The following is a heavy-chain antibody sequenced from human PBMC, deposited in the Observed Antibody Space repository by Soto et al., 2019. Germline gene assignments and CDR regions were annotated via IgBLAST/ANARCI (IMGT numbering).Heavy chain of an antibody. CDR3: ATLGYGSSTKCLYYYYGMDV. V-gene: IGHV1-46*04. CDR1: GHTFSSYD. D-gene: IGHD2-2*01. Sequence: GASVKVSCKVSGHTFSSYDVHWVRQAPGQGLEWMGVINPSAGSRTYAQKLQGRLTMTRDTSTSTVYMELSSLRSEDTAVYYCATLGYGSSTKCLYYYYGMDVWGQGTTVPSP. J-gene: IGHJ6*02. CDR2: INPSAGSR.